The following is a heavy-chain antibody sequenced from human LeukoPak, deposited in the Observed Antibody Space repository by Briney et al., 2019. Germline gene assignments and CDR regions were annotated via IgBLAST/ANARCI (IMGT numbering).Heavy chain of an antibody. CDR1: GFTFSSYG. V-gene: IGHV3-30*02. CDR3: AKREYYYDSSGHHAFDI. J-gene: IGHJ3*02. CDR2: IRYDGSNK. Sequence: GGSLRLSCAASGFTFSSYGMHWVRQAPGKGLEWVAFIRYDGSNKYYADSVKGRFTISRDNSKNTLYLQMNSLRAEDTAVYYCAKREYYYDSSGHHAFDIWGQGTMVTVSS. D-gene: IGHD3-22*01.